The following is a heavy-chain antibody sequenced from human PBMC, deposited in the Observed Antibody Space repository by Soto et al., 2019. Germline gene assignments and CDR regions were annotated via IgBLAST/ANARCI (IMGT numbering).Heavy chain of an antibody. V-gene: IGHV3-11*01. CDR3: ARDLKYGTVTTLVWYFDL. Sequence: QVQLVESGGGLVKPGGSLRLSCAASGFTFSDYYMSWIRQAPGKGLEWVSYISSSGSTIYYADSVKGRFTISRDNAKNSLYLQMNSLRAEDTAVYYCARDLKYGTVTTLVWYFDLWGRGTLVTVSS. CDR1: GFTFSDYY. J-gene: IGHJ2*01. CDR2: ISSSGSTI. D-gene: IGHD4-17*01.